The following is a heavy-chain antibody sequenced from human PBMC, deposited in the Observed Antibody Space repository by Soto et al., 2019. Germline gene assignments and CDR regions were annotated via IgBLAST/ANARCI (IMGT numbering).Heavy chain of an antibody. CDR3: AREGSSYYYGMDV. V-gene: IGHV3-48*02. J-gene: IGHJ6*02. Sequence: EVQLVESGGGLVQPGGSLRLSCVASGFTFSSYSMNWVRQAPGKGLEWVLYISSSSSTIYNADSVKGRFTISRDNAKNSLYLQMSSLRDEDTAVCHCAREGSSYYYGMDVWGQGTTVTVSS. CDR1: GFTFSSYS. CDR2: ISSSSSTI. D-gene: IGHD6-13*01.